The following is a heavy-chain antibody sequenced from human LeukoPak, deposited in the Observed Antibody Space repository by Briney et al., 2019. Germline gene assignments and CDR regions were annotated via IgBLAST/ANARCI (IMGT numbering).Heavy chain of an antibody. V-gene: IGHV4-31*03. D-gene: IGHD3-10*01. J-gene: IGHJ6*03. CDR1: GGSISSGGYY. CDR3: ARTGPRPGVGDYYMDV. Sequence: PSQTLSLTCTVSGGSISSGGYYWSWIRQHPGKGLEWIGYIYYSGSTYYNPSLKSRVTISVDTSKNQFSLKLSSVTAADTAVYYCARTGPRPGVGDYYMDVWGKGTTVTVSS. CDR2: IYYSGST.